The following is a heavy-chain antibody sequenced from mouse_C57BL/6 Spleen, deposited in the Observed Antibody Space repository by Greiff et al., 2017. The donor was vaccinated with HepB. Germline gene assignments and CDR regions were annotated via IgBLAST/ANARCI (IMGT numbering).Heavy chain of an antibody. J-gene: IGHJ1*03. V-gene: IGHV5-16*01. Sequence: EVQLVESEGGLVQPGSSMKLSCTASGFTFSDYYMAWVRQVPEKGLEWVANINYDGSSTYYLDSLKSRFIISRDNAKNILYLQMSSLKSEDTATYYCAREGWNYWYFDVWGTGTTVTVSS. CDR1: GFTFSDYY. CDR3: AREGWNYWYFDV. CDR2: INYDGSST. D-gene: IGHD3-2*02.